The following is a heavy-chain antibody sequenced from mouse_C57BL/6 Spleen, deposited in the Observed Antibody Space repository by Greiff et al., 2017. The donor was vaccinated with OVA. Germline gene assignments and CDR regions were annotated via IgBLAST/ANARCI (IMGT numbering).Heavy chain of an antibody. CDR3: ASGGDYDEAY. CDR2: IDPSDSYT. Sequence: QVQLQQSGAELVMPGASVKLSCKASGYTFTSYWMHWVKQRPGQGLEWIGEIDPSDSYTNYNQKFKGKSTLTVDKSSSTAYMQLSSLTSEDSAVYYCASGGDYDEAYWGQGTLVTVSA. CDR1: GYTFTSYW. D-gene: IGHD2-4*01. V-gene: IGHV1-69*01. J-gene: IGHJ3*01.